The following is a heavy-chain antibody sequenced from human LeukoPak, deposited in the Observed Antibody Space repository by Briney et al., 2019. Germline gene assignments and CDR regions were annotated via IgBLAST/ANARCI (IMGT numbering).Heavy chain of an antibody. J-gene: IGHJ3*02. D-gene: IGHD5-12*01. V-gene: IGHV3-48*01. CDR1: GFTFSSYS. CDR3: ARAVDIVATTPFDT. CDR2: ISSSSSTI. Sequence: GGSLRLSCAASGFTFSSYSMNWVRQAPGKGLEWVSYISSSSSTIYYADSVKGRFTISRDNAKNSLYLQMNSLRAEDTALYYCARAVDIVATTPFDTWGQGTMVTVSS.